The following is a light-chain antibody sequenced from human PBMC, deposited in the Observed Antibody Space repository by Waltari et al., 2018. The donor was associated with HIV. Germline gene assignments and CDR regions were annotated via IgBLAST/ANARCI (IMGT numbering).Light chain of an antibody. Sequence: QSVLTQPPSVSGAPGQRVTISCTGSRPNIGAGYDVHWYQQLPGTAPKLLIYGYNNRPSGVPDRFSGSKSGTSASLAITGLQAEDEADYYCQSYDSSLSAVLFGGGTKLTVL. CDR3: QSYDSSLSAVL. CDR1: RPNIGAGYD. V-gene: IGLV1-40*01. J-gene: IGLJ2*01. CDR2: GYN.